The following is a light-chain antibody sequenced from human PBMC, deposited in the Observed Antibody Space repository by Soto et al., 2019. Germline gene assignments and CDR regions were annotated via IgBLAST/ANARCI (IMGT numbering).Light chain of an antibody. CDR2: EVS. Sequence: QSALTQPASVSGSPGQSIPISCTGPSSDVGGYNYVSWYQQHPGKAPKLMIYEVSNRPSGVSNRFSGSKSGNTASLTISGIQAEDEADYYCSSFTSSSTLVVFGGGTKLTVL. J-gene: IGLJ2*01. CDR1: SSDVGGYNY. CDR3: SSFTSSSTLVV. V-gene: IGLV2-14*01.